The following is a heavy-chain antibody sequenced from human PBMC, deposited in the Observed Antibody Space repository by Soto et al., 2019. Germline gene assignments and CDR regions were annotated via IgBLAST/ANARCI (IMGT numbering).Heavy chain of an antibody. V-gene: IGHV1-18*01. CDR3: AREGLVLVPTTVNSDYYYYAMDV. D-gene: IGHD2-2*01. Sequence: ASVKVSCKASGYTFTSYGISWVRQAPGQGLEWKGWISAYNGNTNYAQKLQGRVTMTTDTSTSTAYMELSSLRSEDTAVYYCAREGLVLVPTTVNSDYYYYAMDVWGQGTTVTVSS. CDR2: ISAYNGNT. CDR1: GYTFTSYG. J-gene: IGHJ6*02.